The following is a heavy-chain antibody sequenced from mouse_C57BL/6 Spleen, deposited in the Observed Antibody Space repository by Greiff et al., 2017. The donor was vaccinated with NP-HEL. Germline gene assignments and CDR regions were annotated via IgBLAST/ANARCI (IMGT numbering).Heavy chain of an antibody. CDR1: GYTFTDYN. CDR3: ARGGTYYGSSYDYFDY. CDR2: INPNNGGT. Sequence: EVQLQQSGPELVKPGASVKMSCKASGYTFTDYNMHWVKQSHGKSLEWIGYINPNNGGTSYNQKFKGKATLTVNKSSSTAYMELRSLTSEDAAVYYCARGGTYYGSSYDYFDYLGQGTTLTVSS. D-gene: IGHD1-1*01. J-gene: IGHJ2*01. V-gene: IGHV1-22*01.